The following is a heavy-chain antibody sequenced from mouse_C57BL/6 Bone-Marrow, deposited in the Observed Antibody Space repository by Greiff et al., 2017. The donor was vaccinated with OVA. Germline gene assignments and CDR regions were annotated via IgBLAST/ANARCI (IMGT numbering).Heavy chain of an antibody. CDR1: GYTFTSYW. D-gene: IGHD3-2*02. V-gene: IGHV1-50*01. CDR2: IDPSDSYT. J-gene: IGHJ3*01. CDR3: ALDSSGYSAWFAY. Sequence: QVQLQQPGAELVKPGASVKLSCKASGYTFTSYWMQWVKQRPGQGLEWIGEIDPSDSYTNYNQKFKGKATLTVDTSSSTAYMQLSSLTSEDSAVYYCALDSSGYSAWFAYWGQGTLVTVSA.